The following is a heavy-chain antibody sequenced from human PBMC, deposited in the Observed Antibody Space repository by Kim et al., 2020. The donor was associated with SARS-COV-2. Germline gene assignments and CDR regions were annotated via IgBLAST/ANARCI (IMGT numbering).Heavy chain of an antibody. Sequence: SVKVSCKASGGTFSSYAISWVRQAPGQGLEWMGGIIPIFGTANYAQKFQGRVTITADESTSTAYMELSSLRSEDTAVYYCARSRSIYGRPSSSWVEYNWFDPWGQGTLVTVSS. D-gene: IGHD6-13*01. CDR2: IIPIFGTA. CDR3: ARSRSIYGRPSSSWVEYNWFDP. J-gene: IGHJ5*02. CDR1: GGTFSSYA. V-gene: IGHV1-69*13.